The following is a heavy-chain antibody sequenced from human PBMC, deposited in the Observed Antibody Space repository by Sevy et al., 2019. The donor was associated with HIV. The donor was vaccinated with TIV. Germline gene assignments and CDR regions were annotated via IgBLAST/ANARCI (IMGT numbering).Heavy chain of an antibody. Sequence: GGSLRLSCVASGFSFSTYSMNWVRQAPGTGPEWVSYISSSSTSIYYADSVKGRFTISRDNAKNSLYLQMNSLRDEDTAVYYCARDEESNGYYYVGVFDYWGQGTLVTVSS. CDR2: ISSSSTSI. D-gene: IGHD3-22*01. J-gene: IGHJ4*02. V-gene: IGHV3-48*02. CDR1: GFSFSTYS. CDR3: ARDEESNGYYYVGVFDY.